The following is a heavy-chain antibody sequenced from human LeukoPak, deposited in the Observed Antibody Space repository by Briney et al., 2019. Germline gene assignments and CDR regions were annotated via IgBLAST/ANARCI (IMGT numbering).Heavy chain of an antibody. CDR1: GFTFSSYA. J-gene: IGHJ4*02. D-gene: IGHD6-19*01. CDR3: ARDRHSSGWYGDFDY. CDR2: ISYDGSNK. V-gene: IGHV3-30*01. Sequence: PGRSLRLSCAASGFTFSSYAMHWVRQAPGKGLEWVAVISYDGSNKYYADSVKGRFTISRDNSKNTLYLQMNSLRAEDTAVYYCARDRHSSGWYGDFDYWGQGTLVTVSS.